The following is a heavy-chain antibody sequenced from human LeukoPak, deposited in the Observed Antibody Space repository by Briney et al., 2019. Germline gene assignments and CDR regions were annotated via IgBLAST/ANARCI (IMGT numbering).Heavy chain of an antibody. J-gene: IGHJ6*02. CDR2: IYYSGST. Sequence: SETLSLTCTVSGGSISSYYWSWIRQPPGKGLEWIGYIYYSGSTNYNPSLKSRVTISVDTSKNQFSLKLSSVTAADTAVYYCARHTLYYDWGMDVWGQGTTVTVSS. D-gene: IGHD3-22*01. CDR1: GGSISSYY. V-gene: IGHV4-59*08. CDR3: ARHTLYYDWGMDV.